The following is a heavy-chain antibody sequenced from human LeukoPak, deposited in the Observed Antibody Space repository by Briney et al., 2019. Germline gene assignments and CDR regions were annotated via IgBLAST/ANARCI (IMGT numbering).Heavy chain of an antibody. CDR2: ISGSGGST. CDR3: AKRSQIFGVVISPLFDY. D-gene: IGHD3-3*01. Sequence: GGSLRLSCAASGFTFSSYSISWVRQAPGKGLEWVSAISGSGGSTYYADSVKGRFTISRDNSKNTLYLQMNSLRAEDTAVYYCAKRSQIFGVVISPLFDYWGQGTLVTVSS. J-gene: IGHJ4*02. CDR1: GFTFSSYS. V-gene: IGHV3-23*01.